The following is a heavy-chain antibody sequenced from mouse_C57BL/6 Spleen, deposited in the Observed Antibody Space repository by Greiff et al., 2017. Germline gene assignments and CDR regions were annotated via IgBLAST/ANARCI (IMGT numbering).Heavy chain of an antibody. V-gene: IGHV5-9-1*02. CDR1: GFTFSSYA. D-gene: IGHD1-1*01. J-gene: IGHJ4*01. CDR2: ISSGGDYT. Sequence: EVMLLESGEGLVKPGGSLKLSCAASGFTFSSYAMPWVRQTPGQGLEWIAYISSGGDYTNYADKLKGRFTISRDNARNTLYLQLSSLKSEDTAMYYCTRAVVATLYYYAMDYWGQGTSVTVSS. CDR3: TRAVVATLYYYAMDY.